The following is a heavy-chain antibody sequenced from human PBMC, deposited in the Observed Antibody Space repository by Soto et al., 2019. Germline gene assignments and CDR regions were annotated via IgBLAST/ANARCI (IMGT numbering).Heavy chain of an antibody. V-gene: IGHV1-46*01. CDR2: INPSGGST. D-gene: IGHD1-26*01. CDR1: GGTFSSYA. J-gene: IGHJ4*02. CDR3: ATGATSGSYGATLDY. Sequence: GASVKVSCKASGGTFSSYAISWVRQAPGQGLEWMGIINPSGGSTSYAQKFQGRVTMTRDTSTSTVYMELSSLRSEDTAVYYCATGATSGSYGATLDYWGQGTLVTVSS.